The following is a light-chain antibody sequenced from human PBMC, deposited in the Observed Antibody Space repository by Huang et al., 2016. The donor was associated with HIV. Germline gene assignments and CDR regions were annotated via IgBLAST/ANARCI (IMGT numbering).Light chain of an antibody. CDR1: QSVSSN. Sequence: EIVMTQSPATLSVSPGERATLSCRASQSVSSNLAWYQQKPGQAPRLLSYGASTRATGIPARFSGSGSGTEFTRTISSLQSEDFAVYYCQQYNNWPPLTFGGGTKVEIK. CDR3: QQYNNWPPLT. J-gene: IGKJ4*01. V-gene: IGKV3-15*01. CDR2: GAS.